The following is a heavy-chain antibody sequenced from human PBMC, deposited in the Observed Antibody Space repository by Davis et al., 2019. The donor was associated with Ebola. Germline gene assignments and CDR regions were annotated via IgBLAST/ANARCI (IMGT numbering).Heavy chain of an antibody. V-gene: IGHV6-1*01. CDR3: AKGWLRSGIRY. CDR1: GDSVSGNSGA. J-gene: IGHJ4*02. D-gene: IGHD5-12*01. Sequence: HSQTLSLTCAISGDSVSGNSGAWNWIRQSPSRGLEWLGRTYYSSKWFNDYAVSVKSRITINLDTSKDQFSLQLKFVTPEDTAVYYCAKGWLRSGIRYWGQGTLVTVSS. CDR2: TYYSSKWFN.